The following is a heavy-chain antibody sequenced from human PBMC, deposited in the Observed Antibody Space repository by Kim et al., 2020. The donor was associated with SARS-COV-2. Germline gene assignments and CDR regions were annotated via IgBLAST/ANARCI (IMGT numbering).Heavy chain of an antibody. CDR2: IIPIFGTA. J-gene: IGHJ4*02. CDR3: ARFPTYHDILPGYEVDY. D-gene: IGHD3-9*01. V-gene: IGHV1-69*13. CDR1: GGTFSSYA. Sequence: SVKVSCKASGGTFSSYAISWVRQAPGQGLEWMGGIIPIFGTANYAQKFQGRVTITADESTSTAYMELSSLRSEDTAVYYCARFPTYHDILPGYEVDYWGKGTLVTVSS.